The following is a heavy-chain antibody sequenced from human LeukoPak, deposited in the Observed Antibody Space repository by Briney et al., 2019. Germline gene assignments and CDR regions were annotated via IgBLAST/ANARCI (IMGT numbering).Heavy chain of an antibody. J-gene: IGHJ6*03. CDR1: GYTFTSYG. D-gene: IGHD3-3*01. Sequence: ASVKVSCKASGYTFTSYGISWVRQAPGQGLEWMGWISAYNGNTNYAQKLQGRVTMTTDTSTSTAYMELRSLRSDDTAVYYCARVVYYDFWSGYYRGSYYYYMDVWGKGTTVTVSS. CDR2: ISAYNGNT. CDR3: ARVVYYDFWSGYYRGSYYYYMDV. V-gene: IGHV1-18*01.